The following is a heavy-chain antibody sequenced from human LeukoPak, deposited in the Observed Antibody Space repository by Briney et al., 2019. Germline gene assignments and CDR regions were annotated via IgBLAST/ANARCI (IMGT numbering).Heavy chain of an antibody. Sequence: SETLSLTCAVYGGPFSGYYWSWIRQPPGKGLEWIGEINHSGSTNYNPSLKSRVTISVDTSKNQFSLKLSSVTAADTAVYYCARGDELIAARQIDYWGQGTLVTVSS. CDR3: ARGDELIAARQIDY. D-gene: IGHD6-6*01. V-gene: IGHV4-34*01. J-gene: IGHJ4*02. CDR2: INHSGST. CDR1: GGPFSGYY.